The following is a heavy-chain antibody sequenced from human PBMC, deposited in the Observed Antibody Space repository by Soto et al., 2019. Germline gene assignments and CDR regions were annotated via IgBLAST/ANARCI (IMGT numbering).Heavy chain of an antibody. CDR3: ARGFRFRHYYGP. D-gene: IGHD3-22*01. CDR1: GGSFSGYY. CDR2: INHSGST. V-gene: IGHV4-34*01. Sequence: SETLSLTCAVYGGSFSGYYWSWIRQPPGKGLEWIGEINHSGSTNYNPSLKSRVTISVDTSKNQFSLKLSSVTAADTAVYYCARGFRFRHYYGPWGQVTTVTVSS. J-gene: IGHJ6*02.